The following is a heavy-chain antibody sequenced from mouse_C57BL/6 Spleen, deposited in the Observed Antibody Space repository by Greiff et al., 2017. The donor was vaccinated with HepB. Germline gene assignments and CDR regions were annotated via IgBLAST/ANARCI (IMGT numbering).Heavy chain of an antibody. Sequence: QVQLQQSGAELVRPGTSVKLSCKASGYTFTSYWMHWVKQRPGQGLEWIGVIDPSDSYTNYNQKFKGKATLTVDTSSSTAYMQLSSLTSEDSAVYYCARKASNYCFDYWGQGTTLTVSS. CDR3: ARKASNYCFDY. D-gene: IGHD2-5*01. V-gene: IGHV1-59*01. CDR1: GYTFTSYW. J-gene: IGHJ2*01. CDR2: IDPSDSYT.